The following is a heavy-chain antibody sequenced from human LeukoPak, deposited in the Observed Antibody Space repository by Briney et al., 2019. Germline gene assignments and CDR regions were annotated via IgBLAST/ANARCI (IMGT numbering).Heavy chain of an antibody. V-gene: IGHV3-48*01. CDR3: ARDVDYYDSSGYIFDY. D-gene: IGHD3-22*01. Sequence: PGGSLRLSCAASGFTFSSYSMNWVRQAPGKGLEWVSYISSSSSTIYYADSVKGRFTISRDNAKNSLYLQMNSLRAEDTAVYYCARDVDYYDSSGYIFDYWGQGTLVTVSS. CDR2: ISSSSSTI. CDR1: GFTFSSYS. J-gene: IGHJ4*02.